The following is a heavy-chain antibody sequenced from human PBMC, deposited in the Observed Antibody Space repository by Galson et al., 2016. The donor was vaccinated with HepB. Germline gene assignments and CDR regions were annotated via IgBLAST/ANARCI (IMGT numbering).Heavy chain of an antibody. D-gene: IGHD3-3*01. Sequence: SLRLSCAASGFTFDDYAMHWVRQVPGKGLEWLSGISWNSESTGYADSVKGRFTISRDNAKNTLFLQMDSLKIDDTAVYYCAKGWSGPDSWGQGTLVTVSS. V-gene: IGHV3-9*01. CDR1: GFTFDDYA. CDR2: ISWNSEST. J-gene: IGHJ4*02. CDR3: AKGWSGPDS.